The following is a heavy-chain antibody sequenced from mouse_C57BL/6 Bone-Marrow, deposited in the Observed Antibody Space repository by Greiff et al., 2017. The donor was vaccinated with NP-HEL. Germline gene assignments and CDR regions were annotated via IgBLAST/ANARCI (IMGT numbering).Heavy chain of an antibody. Sequence: QVQLQQSGAELARPGASVKLSCKASGYTFTSYGISWVKQRTGQGLEWIGEIYPRSGNTYYNEKFKGKATLTADKSSSTAYMELRSLTSEDSAVYFCARRWPYYGSSYWYFDVWGTGTTVTVSS. CDR3: ARRWPYYGSSYWYFDV. CDR1: GYTFTSYG. V-gene: IGHV1-81*01. J-gene: IGHJ1*03. CDR2: IYPRSGNT. D-gene: IGHD1-1*01.